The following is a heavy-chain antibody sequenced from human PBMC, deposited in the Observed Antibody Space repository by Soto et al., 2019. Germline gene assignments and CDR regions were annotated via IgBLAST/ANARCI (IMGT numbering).Heavy chain of an antibody. CDR2: MSDSGAST. CDR1: GFTFSSYA. D-gene: IGHD2-15*01. J-gene: IGHJ4*02. Sequence: EVQLLESGGGLVQPGGSLRLSCAASGFTFSSYAISWVRQAPGKGLEWVLGMSDSGASTYYADGVKGRFTSYRDNSKNTLYLKMNSLRAEGTAVYYCANGFGGTCYSRMHYWGQGTLVTVSS. V-gene: IGHV3-23*01. CDR3: ANGFGGTCYSRMHY.